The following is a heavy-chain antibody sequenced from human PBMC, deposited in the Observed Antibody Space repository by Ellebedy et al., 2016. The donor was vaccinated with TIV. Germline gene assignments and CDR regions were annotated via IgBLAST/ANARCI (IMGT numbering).Heavy chain of an antibody. V-gene: IGHV1-69*06. CDR1: GGTFSSYA. CDR3: ARVRNAYYDSSYAFDI. Sequence: SVKVSCXASGGTFSSYAISWVRQAPGQGLEWMGGIIPIFGTANYAQKFQGRVTITADKSTSTAYMELSSLRSEDTAVYYCARVRNAYYDSSYAFDIWGQGTMVTVSS. D-gene: IGHD3-22*01. J-gene: IGHJ3*02. CDR2: IIPIFGTA.